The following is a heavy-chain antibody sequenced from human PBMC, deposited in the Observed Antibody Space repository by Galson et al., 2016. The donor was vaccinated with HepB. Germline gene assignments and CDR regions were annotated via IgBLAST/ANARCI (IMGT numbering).Heavy chain of an antibody. CDR3: VKVPVGWWPLWDY. J-gene: IGHJ4*02. Sequence: SLRLSCAASGFTFSSYAMHWVRQAPGKGLEYVSAISSNGGSTYYADSVKGRFTISRDNSKNTLYLQMSSLRAEDTAVYYCVKVPVGWWPLWDYWGQGTLVTVSS. V-gene: IGHV3-64D*08. D-gene: IGHD2-15*01. CDR2: ISSNGGST. CDR1: GFTFSSYA.